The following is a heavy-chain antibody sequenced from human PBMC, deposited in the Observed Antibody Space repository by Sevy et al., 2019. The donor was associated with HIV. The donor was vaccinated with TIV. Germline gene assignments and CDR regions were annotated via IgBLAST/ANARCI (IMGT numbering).Heavy chain of an antibody. CDR2: IYTSGST. CDR3: ARDMGCSSTSCLPGYYYGMDV. V-gene: IGHV4-4*07. Sequence: SETLSLTCTVSGGSISSYYWSWIRQPAGKGLEWIGRIYTSGSTNYNPSLKSRVTMSVDTSKNQFSLKLSSVTAADTAVHYCARDMGCSSTSCLPGYYYGMDVWGQGTTVTVSS. J-gene: IGHJ6*02. CDR1: GGSISSYY. D-gene: IGHD2-2*01.